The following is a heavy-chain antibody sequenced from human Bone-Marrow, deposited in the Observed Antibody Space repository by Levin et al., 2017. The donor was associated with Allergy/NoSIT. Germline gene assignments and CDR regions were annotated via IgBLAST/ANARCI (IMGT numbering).Heavy chain of an antibody. CDR3: AREVARDYYGDGNDAFDI. CDR1: GGSISSYY. D-gene: IGHD4-17*01. CDR2: IYYSGST. Sequence: SQTLSLTCTVSGGSISSYYWSWIRQPPGKGLEWIGYIYYSGSTNYNPSLKSRVTISVDTSKNQFSLKLSSVTAADTAVYYCAREVARDYYGDGNDAFDIWGQGTMVTVSS. V-gene: IGHV4-59*01. J-gene: IGHJ3*02.